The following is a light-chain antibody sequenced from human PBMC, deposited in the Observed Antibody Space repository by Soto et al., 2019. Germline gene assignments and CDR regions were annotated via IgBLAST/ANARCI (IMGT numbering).Light chain of an antibody. CDR3: QQRSNWIT. V-gene: IGKV3D-20*02. CDR1: QSVSNNY. J-gene: IGKJ4*01. Sequence: IVLTQSPGTLSLSPGERATLSCRASQSVSNNYLAWYQQKPGQAPRLLIYGASNRATGIPARFSGSGSGTVFTLTISSLEPEDFAVYYCQQRSNWITFGGGTKVDIK. CDR2: GAS.